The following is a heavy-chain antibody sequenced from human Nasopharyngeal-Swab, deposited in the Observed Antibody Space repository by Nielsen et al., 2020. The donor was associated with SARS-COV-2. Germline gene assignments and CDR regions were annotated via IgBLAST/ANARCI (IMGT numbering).Heavy chain of an antibody. Sequence: SATLSLTCAVYGGSFSGYYRRWTPQPPGKGLEWIGEINHSGSTNYNPSLKSQVTISVDTSKNQFSLKLSSVTAADAAVYYCARRTGGRGFDYWGQGTLVTVSS. CDR3: ARRTGGRGFDY. D-gene: IGHD3-16*01. CDR1: GGSFSGYY. CDR2: INHSGST. J-gene: IGHJ4*02. V-gene: IGHV4-34*01.